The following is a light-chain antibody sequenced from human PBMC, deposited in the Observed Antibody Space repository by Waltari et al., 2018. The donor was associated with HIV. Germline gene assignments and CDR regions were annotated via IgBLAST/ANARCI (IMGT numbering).Light chain of an antibody. CDR1: SRDVGAYEY. CDR2: DVY. CDR3: ASFTSGRLNV. J-gene: IGLJ1*01. Sequence: QSALTQPASVSGSPGQSITISCTGTSRDVGAYEYVSWYQQHPGKVPKLLIYDVYNRPSRISNRFSGSKSGNTASLTISGLQAEDEAAYYCASFTSGRLNVFGTGTKVTVL. V-gene: IGLV2-14*03.